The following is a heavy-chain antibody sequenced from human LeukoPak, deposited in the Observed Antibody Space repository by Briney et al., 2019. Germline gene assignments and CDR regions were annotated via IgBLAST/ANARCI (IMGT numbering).Heavy chain of an antibody. CDR1: GGSFSGYY. CDR2: INHSGST. D-gene: IGHD3-22*01. J-gene: IGHJ4*02. CDR3: ARYNDSSGYRFDY. V-gene: IGHV4-34*01. Sequence: SETLSLTCAVYGGSFSGYYWSWIRQPPGKGLEWIGEINHSGSTNYNPSLKSRVTISVDTSKNQFSLKLSSVTAADTAVYYCARYNDSSGYRFDYWGQGTLVTVSS.